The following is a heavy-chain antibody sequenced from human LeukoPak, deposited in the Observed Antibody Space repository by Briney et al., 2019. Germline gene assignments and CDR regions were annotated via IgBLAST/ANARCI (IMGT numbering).Heavy chain of an antibody. CDR3: ARLTGQQLVQDYYMDV. D-gene: IGHD6-13*01. Sequence: SETLSLTCTVAGGSISSYDWSWIRQPPGKGLGWIGYISYSGSTSYIPSLKSRVTISVDTSKNQFSLKLNSVTAADTAVYYCARLTGQQLVQDYYMDVWGKGTTVTVSS. CDR1: GGSISSYD. CDR2: ISYSGST. J-gene: IGHJ6*03. V-gene: IGHV4-59*08.